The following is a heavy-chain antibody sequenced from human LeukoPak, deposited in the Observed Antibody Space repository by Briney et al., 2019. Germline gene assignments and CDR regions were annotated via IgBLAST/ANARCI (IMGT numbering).Heavy chain of an antibody. V-gene: IGHV3-7*03. D-gene: IGHD5-24*01. CDR1: GFTFSSYW. CDR3: ARGQWLLTTGVDY. CDR2: IKQDGSEK. Sequence: GGSLRLSCAASGFTFSSYWMSWVRQAPGKGLEWVANIKQDGSEKYYVDSVKGRFTISRDNAKNSLYLQMNSLRAEDTAVYYCARGQWLLTTGVDYWGQGTLVTVSS. J-gene: IGHJ4*02.